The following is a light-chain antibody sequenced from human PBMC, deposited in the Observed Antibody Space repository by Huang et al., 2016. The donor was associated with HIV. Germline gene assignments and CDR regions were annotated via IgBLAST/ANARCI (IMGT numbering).Light chain of an antibody. J-gene: IGKJ4*01. Sequence: DIQMTQSPSSLSASVGDRVTITCRASQSIDTSLNWYQQKPGKAPKPLIYAASILQSGVPSRFSGSGSGTDFTLTISSLQPEDFATFYCQQSYSTPRTFGGGTKVEIK. CDR2: AAS. CDR3: QQSYSTPRT. CDR1: QSIDTS. V-gene: IGKV1-39*01.